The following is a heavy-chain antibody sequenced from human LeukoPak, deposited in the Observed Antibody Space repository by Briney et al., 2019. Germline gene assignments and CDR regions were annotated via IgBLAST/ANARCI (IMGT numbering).Heavy chain of an antibody. J-gene: IGHJ5*02. CDR1: GYSISSGYC. CDR2: IYHSGST. V-gene: IGHV4-38-2*01. CDR3: ARGITIFGVVTHAEGWFDP. D-gene: IGHD3-3*01. Sequence: PSETLSLTCAVSGYSISSGYCWGWIRQPPGKGLEWIGSIYHSGSTYYNPSLKSRVTISVDTSKNQSSLKLSSVTAADTAVYYCARGITIFGVVTHAEGWFDPWGQGTLVTVSS.